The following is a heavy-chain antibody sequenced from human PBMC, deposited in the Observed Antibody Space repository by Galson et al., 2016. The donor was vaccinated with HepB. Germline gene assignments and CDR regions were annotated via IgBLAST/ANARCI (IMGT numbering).Heavy chain of an antibody. Sequence: SLRLSCAASGFTFKNFAMHWVRHTPGKGLEWVAMISYDGSNNYGAESVKGRFSISRDNSNNTLYLQMNSLRPDDTGVYYCARDRSGWDYWGQGTQVTVSS. CDR3: ARDRSGWDY. V-gene: IGHV3-30*04. J-gene: IGHJ4*02. CDR2: ISYDGSNN. D-gene: IGHD6-19*01. CDR1: GFTFKNFA.